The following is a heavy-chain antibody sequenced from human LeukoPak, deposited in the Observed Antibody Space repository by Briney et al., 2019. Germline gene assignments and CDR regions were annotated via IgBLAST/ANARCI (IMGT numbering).Heavy chain of an antibody. CDR1: GGSFSDYY. Sequence: KPSETLSLTCAVYGGSFSDYYWTWIRQPPGKGLEWIGEINQSGTTYYNTSLKSRVTISPNTSKNQVSLKLTSVTAADTAVYYCSLEWLHWGQGTLVTVSS. J-gene: IGHJ4*02. CDR2: INQSGTT. CDR3: SLEWLH. V-gene: IGHV4-34*01. D-gene: IGHD3-3*01.